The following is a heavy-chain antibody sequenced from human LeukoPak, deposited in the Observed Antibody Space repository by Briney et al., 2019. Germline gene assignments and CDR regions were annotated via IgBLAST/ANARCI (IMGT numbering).Heavy chain of an antibody. CDR1: GFRFDDYG. CDR3: ARGVYSNYPNYYYMDV. CDR2: IRWSGGST. D-gene: IGHD4-11*01. Sequence: PGGSLRLSCAASGFRFDDYGMSWVRQPPGEGLEWVSGIRWSGGSTGYADSVKGRFIISRDNAKNSLYLQMNSLRAEDSALYYCARGVYSNYPNYYYMDVWGKGTTVTVSS. J-gene: IGHJ6*03. V-gene: IGHV3-20*04.